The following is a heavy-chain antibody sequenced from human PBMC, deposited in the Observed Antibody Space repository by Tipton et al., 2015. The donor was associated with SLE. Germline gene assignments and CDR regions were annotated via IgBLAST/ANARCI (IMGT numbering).Heavy chain of an antibody. CDR2: IYHSGST. J-gene: IGHJ4*02. Sequence: TLSLTCAVSGYSISSGYYWGWIRQPPGKGLEWIGSIYHSGSTYYNPSLKSRVTISVDTSKNQFSLKLSSVTAADTAVYYCARGPGYSSSFDYWGQGTLVTVSS. CDR1: GYSISSGYY. D-gene: IGHD6-13*01. V-gene: IGHV4-38-2*01. CDR3: ARGPGYSSSFDY.